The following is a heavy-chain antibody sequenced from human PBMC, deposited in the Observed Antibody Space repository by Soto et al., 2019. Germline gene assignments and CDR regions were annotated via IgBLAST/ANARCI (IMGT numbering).Heavy chain of an antibody. CDR2: ISAGDTT. V-gene: IGHV3-23*01. J-gene: IGHJ6*02. Sequence: EVQLLESGGGLVQPGGSLRLSCAASGFTFSSYGMDWVRQASGKGLEWVSGISAGDTTYYADSVKGRFTVSRDNPTNTLYLQMNSLRAEDTAVYYCAKIREEYYYYGLDVWGQGTTVTVSS. CDR3: AKIREEYYYYGLDV. CDR1: GFTFSSYG.